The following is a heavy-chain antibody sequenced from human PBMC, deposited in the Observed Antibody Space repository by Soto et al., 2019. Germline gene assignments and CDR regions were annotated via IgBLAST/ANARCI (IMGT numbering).Heavy chain of an antibody. CDR2: INPILSMS. V-gene: IGHV1-69*02. Sequence: QVQLVQSGAEVKKPGSSVRVSCKASGDTFTFYSINWVRQAPGLGLEWMGRINPILSMSNYAQRFQGRVTMTAHKSTSTAYMERSSLRSEDTAMYYCASSYGSGYRAFDYWGQGALVTVSS. D-gene: IGHD3-10*01. CDR3: ASSYGSGYRAFDY. J-gene: IGHJ4*02. CDR1: GDTFTFYS.